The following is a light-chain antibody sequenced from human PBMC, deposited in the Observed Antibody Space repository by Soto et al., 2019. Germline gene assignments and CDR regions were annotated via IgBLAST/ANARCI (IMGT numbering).Light chain of an antibody. V-gene: IGLV1-44*01. CDR2: SND. J-gene: IGLJ3*02. Sequence: QSVLTQAPSASGTPGQRVTISCSGSSSSIGSNTVSWYQQFPGTAPKLLIYSNDQRPSGVPDRFSGSKSGTSASLAIGGLQSEDEADYYCAAWDGSLNGWVFGGGTKVTVL. CDR1: SSSIGSNT. CDR3: AAWDGSLNGWV.